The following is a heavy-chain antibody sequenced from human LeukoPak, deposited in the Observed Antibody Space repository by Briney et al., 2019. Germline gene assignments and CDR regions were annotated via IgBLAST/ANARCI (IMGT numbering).Heavy chain of an antibody. D-gene: IGHD3-22*01. CDR2: INPNSGGT. CDR1: GYTFTGYY. CDR3: ARGYYTGPHYYDSSGYLGY. Sequence: ASVKVSCKASGYTFTGYYMHWVRQAPGQGLEWMGWINPNSGGTNYAQKFQGWVTMTRDTSISTAYMELSRLRSDDTAVYYCARGYYTGPHYYDSSGYLGYWGQGTLVTVSS. J-gene: IGHJ4*02. V-gene: IGHV1-2*04.